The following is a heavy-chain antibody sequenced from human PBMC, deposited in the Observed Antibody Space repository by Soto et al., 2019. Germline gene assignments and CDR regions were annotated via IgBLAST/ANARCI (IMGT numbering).Heavy chain of an antibody. CDR1: GGSFSGYY. V-gene: IGHV4-34*01. Sequence: ETLSLTCAVYGGSFSGYYWSWIRQPPGKGLEWIGEINHSGSTNYNPSLKSRVTISVDTSKNQFSLKLSSVTAADTAVYYCARARGYYYYYGMDVWGQGTTVTVSS. CDR2: INHSGST. J-gene: IGHJ6*02. CDR3: ARARGYYYYYGMDV. D-gene: IGHD3-10*01.